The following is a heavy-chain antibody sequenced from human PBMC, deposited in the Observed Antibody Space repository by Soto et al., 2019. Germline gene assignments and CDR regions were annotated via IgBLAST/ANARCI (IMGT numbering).Heavy chain of an antibody. J-gene: IGHJ4*02. Sequence: GGSLRLSCAASGFTFSTHNMNWVRQAPGKGLEWVSYISSSSSTIYYADSVKGRFTISRDNAQNSLYLQMNSLRDEDTAVYYCARDSPNSSGYYFYFHYWGQGTLVTVSS. CDR3: ARDSPNSSGYYFYFHY. CDR1: GFTFSTHN. CDR2: ISSSSSTI. V-gene: IGHV3-48*02. D-gene: IGHD3-22*01.